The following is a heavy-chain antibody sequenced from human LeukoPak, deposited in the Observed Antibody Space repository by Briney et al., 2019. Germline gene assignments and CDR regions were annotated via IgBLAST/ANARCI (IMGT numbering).Heavy chain of an antibody. CDR3: AKDLRLRYSGSYMRPHNAFDI. J-gene: IGHJ3*02. D-gene: IGHD1-26*01. Sequence: PGGSLRLSCAASGFTFNSYAMSWVRQAPGKGLEWVSSISGSGDITYYTDSVKGRFTISRDNSKNTLYLQMNTLRAEDTAVFYFAKDLRLRYSGSYMRPHNAFDIWGQGTMVTVSS. CDR2: ISGSGDIT. CDR1: GFTFNSYA. V-gene: IGHV3-23*01.